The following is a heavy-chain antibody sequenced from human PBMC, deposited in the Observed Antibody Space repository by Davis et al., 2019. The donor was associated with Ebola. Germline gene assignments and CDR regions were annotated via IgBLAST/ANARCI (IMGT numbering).Heavy chain of an antibody. CDR2: ISVYKGNT. J-gene: IGHJ3*02. CDR1: GYTFTSYG. V-gene: IGHV1-18*01. D-gene: IGHD3-16*01. Sequence: ASVKVSCKASGYTFTSYGISWVRQAPGQGLEWMGWISVYKGNTNYAQKLQGRVTMTTDTSTSTAYMELRSLSSDDTAVYFCANSIYTVDAFDIWGQGTLVAVSS. CDR3: ANSIYTVDAFDI.